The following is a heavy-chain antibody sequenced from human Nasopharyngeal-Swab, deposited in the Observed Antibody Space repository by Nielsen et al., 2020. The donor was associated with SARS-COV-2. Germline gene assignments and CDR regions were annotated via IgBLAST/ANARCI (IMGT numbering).Heavy chain of an antibody. Sequence: ASVKVSCKASGYTFMDFKMHWVRQAPGQGLEWMGWINPDTGGTTYAQRFQGWVTMTRDTSISTFYMDLNRLKSDDMAVYYCARLGAAGDFDYWGQGTQVTVSS. CDR2: INPDTGGT. V-gene: IGHV1-2*04. D-gene: IGHD6-13*01. J-gene: IGHJ4*02. CDR3: ARLGAAGDFDY. CDR1: GYTFMDFK.